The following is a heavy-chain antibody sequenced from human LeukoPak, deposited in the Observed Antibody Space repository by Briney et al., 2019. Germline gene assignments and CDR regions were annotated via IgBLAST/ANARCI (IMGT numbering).Heavy chain of an antibody. Sequence: GGSLRLSCAASGFTFSSHSMNWVRQAPGKGLEWVSAISGSGGSTYYADSVKGRFTISRDNSKNTLYLQMNSLRAEDTAVYYCAKPGSKGAFDIWGQGTMVTVSS. CDR1: GFTFSSHS. V-gene: IGHV3-23*01. J-gene: IGHJ3*02. CDR2: ISGSGGST. CDR3: AKPGSKGAFDI.